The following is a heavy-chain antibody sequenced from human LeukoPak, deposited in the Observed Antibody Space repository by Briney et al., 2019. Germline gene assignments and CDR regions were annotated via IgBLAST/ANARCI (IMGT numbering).Heavy chain of an antibody. J-gene: IGHJ4*02. CDR3: ARRRGWYPVDY. Sequence: SETLSLTCTVSGGSISSGDYYWGWIRQPPGKGLEWIGTIYYTGSTYYNPSLKSRVTISVDTSKNQCSLKVTSVTAADTAVYYCARRRGWYPVDYWGQGTLVTVSS. CDR2: IYYTGST. D-gene: IGHD6-19*01. V-gene: IGHV4-39*01. CDR1: GGSISSGDYY.